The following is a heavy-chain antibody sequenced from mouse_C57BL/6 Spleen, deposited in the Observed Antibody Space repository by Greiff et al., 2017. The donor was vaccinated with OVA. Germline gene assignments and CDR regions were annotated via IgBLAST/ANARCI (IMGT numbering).Heavy chain of an antibody. J-gene: IGHJ2*01. D-gene: IGHD3-3*01. V-gene: IGHV7-3*01. CDR3: ARYVGTFDD. CDR1: GFTFTDYY. CDR2: IRNKANGYTT. Sequence: EVQVVESGGGLVQPGGSLSLSCAASGFTFTDYYMSWVRQPPGKALEWLGFIRNKANGYTTEYSASVQGRFTISRDNSQSILYLQMNALGAEDSATYYSARYVGTFDDWGKGTTLTVSS.